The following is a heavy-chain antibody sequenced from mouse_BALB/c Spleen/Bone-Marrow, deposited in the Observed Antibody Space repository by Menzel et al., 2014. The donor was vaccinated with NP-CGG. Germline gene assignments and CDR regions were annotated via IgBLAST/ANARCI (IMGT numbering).Heavy chain of an antibody. CDR1: GFAFSSYD. CDR3: AREVLRDYFDY. Sequence: EVQVVESGGGLVKPGGSLKLSCAASGFAFSSYDMSWVRQTPEKRLEWVAYISSGGGSTYYPDTVKGRFTISRDNAKNTLYLQMSSLKYEDTAMYYCAREVLRDYFDYWGQGTTLTVSS. CDR2: ISSGGGST. J-gene: IGHJ2*01. V-gene: IGHV5-12-1*01. D-gene: IGHD1-1*01.